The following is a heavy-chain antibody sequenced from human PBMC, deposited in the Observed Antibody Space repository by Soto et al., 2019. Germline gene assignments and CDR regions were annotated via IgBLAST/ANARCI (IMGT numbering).Heavy chain of an antibody. Sequence: ASVKVSCKASGGTFSSYAISWVRQAPGQGLEWMGGIIPIFGTANYAQKFQGRVTITADESTSTAYMELSSLRSEDTAVYYCARDGPRRWSGYSFDYWGQGTLVTVSS. CDR1: GGTFSSYA. D-gene: IGHD3-3*01. J-gene: IGHJ4*02. V-gene: IGHV1-69*13. CDR3: ARDGPRRWSGYSFDY. CDR2: IIPIFGTA.